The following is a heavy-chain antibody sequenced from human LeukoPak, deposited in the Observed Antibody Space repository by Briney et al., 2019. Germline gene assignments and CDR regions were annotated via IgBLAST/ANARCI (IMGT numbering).Heavy chain of an antibody. D-gene: IGHD3-9*01. Sequence: GASVKVSCKASGYTFTGYYMHWVRQAPGQGLEWMGWINPDSGSTNYAQKFQGRVTMTRDTSISTAYMELSRLRSDDTAVYYCARGGLDDILTGYNQGGSKYNWFDPWGQGTLVTVSS. CDR3: ARGGLDDILTGYNQGGSKYNWFDP. J-gene: IGHJ5*02. CDR1: GYTFTGYY. CDR2: INPDSGST. V-gene: IGHV1-2*02.